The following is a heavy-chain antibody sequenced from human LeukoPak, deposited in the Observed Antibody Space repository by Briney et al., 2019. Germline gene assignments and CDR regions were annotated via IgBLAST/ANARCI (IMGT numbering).Heavy chain of an antibody. Sequence: ASVKVSCKASGGTFSSYAISWVRQAPGQGLERMGGIIPIFGTANYAQKFQGRVTITADESTSTAYMELSSLRSEDTAVYYCARDSHPYDSSGGRNWFDPWGQGTLVTVSS. D-gene: IGHD3-22*01. CDR1: GGTFSSYA. V-gene: IGHV1-69*13. J-gene: IGHJ5*02. CDR3: ARDSHPYDSSGGRNWFDP. CDR2: IIPIFGTA.